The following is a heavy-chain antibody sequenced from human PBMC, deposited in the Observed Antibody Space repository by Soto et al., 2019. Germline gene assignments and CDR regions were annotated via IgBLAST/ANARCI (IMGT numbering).Heavy chain of an antibody. J-gene: IGHJ6*02. V-gene: IGHV1-2*04. Sequence: GASVKVSCKASGYTFTGYYMHWVRQAPGQGLEWMGWINPNSGGTNYAQKFQGWVTMTRDTSISTAYMELSRLRSDDTAVYYCARFGVYGSGSYYYYGMDVWGQGTTVTGSS. CDR3: ARFGVYGSGSYYYYGMDV. CDR2: INPNSGGT. CDR1: GYTFTGYY. D-gene: IGHD3-10*01.